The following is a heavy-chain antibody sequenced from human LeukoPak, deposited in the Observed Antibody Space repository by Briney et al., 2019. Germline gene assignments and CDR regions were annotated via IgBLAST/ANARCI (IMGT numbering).Heavy chain of an antibody. V-gene: IGHV3-7*01. J-gene: IGHJ3*02. Sequence: GGSLRLSCVASGFSFSSNWMTWVRQAPGKGLEWVANIKEDGSEKYYVDSVKGRFTISRGNAKNSLYLQMNSLRAEDTAVYYCARDRYCGSTSCYAGAFDIWGQGTTVTVSS. CDR3: ARDRYCGSTSCYAGAFDI. CDR1: GFSFSSNW. D-gene: IGHD2-2*01. CDR2: IKEDGSEK.